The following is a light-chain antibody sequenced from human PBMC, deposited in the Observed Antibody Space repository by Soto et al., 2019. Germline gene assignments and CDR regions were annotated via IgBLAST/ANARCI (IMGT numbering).Light chain of an antibody. V-gene: IGLV1-44*01. CDR1: SSNIGTSS. Sequence: QSALTQPHSASGTPGQRVTISCSGSSSNIGTSSVHWFQQLPGTAPKLLIYTASKRPSGVPKRFSGSKSGNTASLTISGLQSEDEADYYCSSYTSSRTVVFGTGTKVTVL. CDR3: SSYTSSRTVV. J-gene: IGLJ1*01. CDR2: TAS.